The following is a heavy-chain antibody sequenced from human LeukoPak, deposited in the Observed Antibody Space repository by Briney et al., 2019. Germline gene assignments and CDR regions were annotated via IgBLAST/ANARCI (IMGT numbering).Heavy chain of an antibody. Sequence: SSETLSLTCTVSGGSISSYYWSWIRRPPGKGLEWIGYIYYSGSTSYNPSLKSRVTISVDTSKNQFSLKLSSVTAADTAVYYCAREAEGHYYYYGMDVWGQGTTVTVSS. V-gene: IGHV4-59*01. CDR3: AREAEGHYYYYGMDV. CDR1: GGSISSYY. J-gene: IGHJ6*02. CDR2: IYYSGST.